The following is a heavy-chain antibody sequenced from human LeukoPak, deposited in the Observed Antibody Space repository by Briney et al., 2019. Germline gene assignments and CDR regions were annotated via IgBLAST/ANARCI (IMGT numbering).Heavy chain of an antibody. CDR3: ASPDGSSSWTRGYYFDY. Sequence: SVKVSCKASGGTFSSYAISWVRQAPGQGLEWMGGIIPIFGTANYAQKFQGRVTITADESTSTAYMELSSLRSEDTAVYYCASPDGSSSWTRGYYFDYWGQGTLVTVSS. CDR2: IIPIFGTA. V-gene: IGHV1-69*01. J-gene: IGHJ4*02. CDR1: GGTFSSYA. D-gene: IGHD6-13*01.